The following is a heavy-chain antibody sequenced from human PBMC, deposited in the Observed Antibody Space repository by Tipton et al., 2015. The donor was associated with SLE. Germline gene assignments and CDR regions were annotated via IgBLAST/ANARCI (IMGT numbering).Heavy chain of an antibody. Sequence: SLRLSCAVSGGSINSYNWWTWVRQPPGKGLEWIGEIYYSGSTNYSPSLKSRLTISIDMSKNQFSLKLTSVTAADTAVYYCARSLDAAALFDYWGQGALVTVSS. CDR2: IYYSGST. CDR1: GGSINSYNW. V-gene: IGHV4-4*02. D-gene: IGHD2-2*01. J-gene: IGHJ4*02. CDR3: ARSLDAAALFDY.